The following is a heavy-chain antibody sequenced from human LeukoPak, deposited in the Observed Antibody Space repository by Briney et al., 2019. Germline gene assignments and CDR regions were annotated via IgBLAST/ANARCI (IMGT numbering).Heavy chain of an antibody. CDR3: AKVSARRGDAFDI. CDR2: ISGSGGST. J-gene: IGHJ3*02. Sequence: GGSLRLSCVPSGFSFSNYAMSWVRQAPGKGLEWVSSISGSGGSTHYADSVKGRFTISRDNSKNTLYLQMNSLRAEDTAVYYCAKVSARRGDAFDIWGQGTMVTVSS. CDR1: GFSFSNYA. D-gene: IGHD3-10*01. V-gene: IGHV3-23*01.